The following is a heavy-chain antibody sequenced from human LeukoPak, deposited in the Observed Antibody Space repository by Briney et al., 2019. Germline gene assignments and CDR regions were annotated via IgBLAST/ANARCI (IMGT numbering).Heavy chain of an antibody. D-gene: IGHD1-26*01. CDR3: ARDGELGSPADAFDI. J-gene: IGHJ3*02. CDR1: GFTFSDYY. V-gene: IGHV3-11*04. Sequence: GGSLRLSCAASGFTFSDYYMSWIRQAPGKGLEWVSYIGGSGATIYYADSVKGRFTISRDNAKNSLYLQMNSLRAEDTAAYYCARDGELGSPADAFDIWGQGTMVTVSS. CDR2: IGGSGATI.